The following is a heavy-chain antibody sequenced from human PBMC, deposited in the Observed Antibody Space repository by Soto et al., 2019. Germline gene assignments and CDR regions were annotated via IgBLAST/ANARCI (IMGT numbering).Heavy chain of an antibody. V-gene: IGHV3-13*05. J-gene: IGHJ3*02. Sequence: GGSLRISCAASGFTFSRYDMHWVRQARGKGLEWVSGIGNARDPHYPGSVKGRFTISRENAKNSLYLQMNSLRAGDTAVYYRARTYCTNGECYFGTFDIWGQGT. D-gene: IGHD2-8*01. CDR2: IGNARDP. CDR3: ARTYCTNGECYFGTFDI. CDR1: GFTFSRYD.